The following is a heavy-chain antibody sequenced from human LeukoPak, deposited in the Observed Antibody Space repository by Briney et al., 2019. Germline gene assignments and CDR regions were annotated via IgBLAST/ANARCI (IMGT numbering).Heavy chain of an antibody. CDR1: GYIFTGHY. Sequence: ASVKVSCKASGYIFTGHYMHWVRQAPGQGLERMGWINPNSGATNYAQKFQGRVTITRDTSINTAYMELSSLKSDDTAVYYCARESAESTVRTGPIDYWGQGTLVTVSS. V-gene: IGHV1-2*02. J-gene: IGHJ4*02. CDR2: INPNSGAT. D-gene: IGHD7-27*01. CDR3: ARESAESTVRTGPIDY.